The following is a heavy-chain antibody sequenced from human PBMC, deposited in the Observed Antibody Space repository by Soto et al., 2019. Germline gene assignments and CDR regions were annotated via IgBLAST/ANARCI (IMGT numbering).Heavy chain of an antibody. Sequence: GGSLRLSCAASGFTFSSYWMSWVRQAPGKGLEWVANIKQDGSEKYYVDSVKGRFTISRDNAKNSLYLQMNSLRAEDTAVYYCACSYYYYYMDVWGKGTTVTVSS. CDR2: IKQDGSEK. CDR3: ACSYYYYYMDV. J-gene: IGHJ6*03. CDR1: GFTFSSYW. V-gene: IGHV3-7*01.